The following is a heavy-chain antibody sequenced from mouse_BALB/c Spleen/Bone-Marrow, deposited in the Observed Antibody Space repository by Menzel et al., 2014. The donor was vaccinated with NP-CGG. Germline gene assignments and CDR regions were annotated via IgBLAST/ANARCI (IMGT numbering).Heavy chain of an antibody. J-gene: IGHJ4*01. CDR2: INSNGGST. CDR3: ARERDGYFRDAMDY. CDR1: GFTFSSYG. D-gene: IGHD2-3*01. V-gene: IGHV5-6-3*01. Sequence: EVQLVESGGGLVQPGGSLKLSCAASGFTFSSYGMSWVRQTPDKRLELVATINSNGGSTYYPDSVKGRVTISRDNAKNTLYLQMSSLKSEDTAMYYCARERDGYFRDAMDYWGQGTSVTVSS.